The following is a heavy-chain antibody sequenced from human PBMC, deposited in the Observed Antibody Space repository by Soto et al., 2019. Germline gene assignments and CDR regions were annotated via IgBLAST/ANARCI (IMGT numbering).Heavy chain of an antibody. V-gene: IGHV3-11*01. D-gene: IGHD3-10*01. Sequence: GGSLRLSCASSGFTFSDYYMSWIRQAPGKGLEWVSYISSSGSSTYYADSVKGRFTISRDNSKNTLYLQMNSLRAEDTAVYYCAKDVLLGGSGSYYNEGTFDYWGQGTLVTVSS. CDR1: GFTFSDYY. J-gene: IGHJ4*02. CDR3: AKDVLLGGSGSYYNEGTFDY. CDR2: ISSSGSST.